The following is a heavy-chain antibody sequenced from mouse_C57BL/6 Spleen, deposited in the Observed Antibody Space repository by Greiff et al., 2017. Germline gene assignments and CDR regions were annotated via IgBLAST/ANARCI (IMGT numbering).Heavy chain of an antibody. Sequence: QVQLQQSGAELAKPGASVKLSCKASGYTFTSYWMHWVQQRPGQGLEWIGYINPSSGYTKYNQKFKDKATLTADKSSSKAYMQLSSLRYEDSAVYYCARDTVNYAMDVWGKGTSVTVSS. D-gene: IGHD1-1*01. CDR3: ARDTVNYAMDV. J-gene: IGHJ4*01. CDR1: GYTFTSYW. CDR2: INPSSGYT. V-gene: IGHV1-7*01.